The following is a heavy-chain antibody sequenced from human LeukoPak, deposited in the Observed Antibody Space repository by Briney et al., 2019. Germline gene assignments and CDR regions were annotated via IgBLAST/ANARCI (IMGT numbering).Heavy chain of an antibody. J-gene: IGHJ4*02. CDR3: ARGDYDILTGYPSFDY. D-gene: IGHD3-9*01. CDR2: IYYSGST. CDR1: GYSISSSNW. V-gene: IGHV4-28*06. Sequence: SGTLSLTCAVSGYSISSSNWWGWIRQPPGKGLEWIGYIYYSGSTNYNPSLKSRVTMSVDTSKNQFSLKVRSVTALDTAVYYCARGDYDILTGYPSFDYWGQGTLVTVSS.